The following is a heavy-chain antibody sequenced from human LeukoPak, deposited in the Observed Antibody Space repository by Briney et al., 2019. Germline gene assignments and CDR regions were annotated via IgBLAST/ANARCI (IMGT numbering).Heavy chain of an antibody. D-gene: IGHD3-10*01. J-gene: IGHJ4*02. CDR1: GYTFSSSG. CDR3: ARTRRGRGFDY. Sequence: ASVKVSCKASGYTFSSSGISWVRQAPGQGPEWMRWISAYNGNTNYAQKLQDRVTMTTDTSTSTAYMELRSLRSDDTAVYFCARTRRGRGFDYWGQGTLVTVSS. CDR2: ISAYNGNT. V-gene: IGHV1-18*01.